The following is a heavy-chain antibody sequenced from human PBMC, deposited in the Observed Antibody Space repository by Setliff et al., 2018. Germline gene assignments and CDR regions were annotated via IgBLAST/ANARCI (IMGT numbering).Heavy chain of an antibody. V-gene: IGHV1-18*01. J-gene: IGHJ3*02. CDR1: AYILSSYG. D-gene: IGHD2-15*01. CDR3: AISSLSICSGDTCPNAFDI. Sequence: ASVKVSCKASAYILSSYGISWVRQAPGEGLEWMGWISPYDGVTSYAQRFQGRVNMTTDTSTSAAYLELMSLRSDDTAVYYCAISSLSICSGDTCPNAFDIWGQGTMVTVSS. CDR2: ISPYDGVT.